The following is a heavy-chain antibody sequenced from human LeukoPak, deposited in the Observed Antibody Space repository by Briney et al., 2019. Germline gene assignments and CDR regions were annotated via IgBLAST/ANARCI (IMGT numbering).Heavy chain of an antibody. V-gene: IGHV3-30*04. CDR3: ARDRYDILTGYLYYFDY. D-gene: IGHD3-9*01. J-gene: IGHJ4*02. Sequence: PGGSLRLSCAASGFTFSSYASHWVRQAPGKGLEWVALISYDGSNKYYADSVKGRFTISRDNAKNSLYLQMNSLRAEDTAVYYCARDRYDILTGYLYYFDYWGQGTLVTVSS. CDR2: ISYDGSNK. CDR1: GFTFSSYA.